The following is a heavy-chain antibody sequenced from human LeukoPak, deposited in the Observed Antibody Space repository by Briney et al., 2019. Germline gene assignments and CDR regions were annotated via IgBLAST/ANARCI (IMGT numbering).Heavy chain of an antibody. V-gene: IGHV3-48*02. Sequence: GGSLRLSCAASGITFSTSTMNWVRQAPGKGLEWVSYISGSSSTIYYAASVKGRFTVPRDNTGNSPYLQMNKLRDDDTAGYFCARGKTDSTGCYHVDSWGQGTLVTVSS. D-gene: IGHD3-22*01. CDR3: ARGKTDSTGCYHVDS. CDR2: ISGSSSTI. J-gene: IGHJ5*01. CDR1: GITFSTST.